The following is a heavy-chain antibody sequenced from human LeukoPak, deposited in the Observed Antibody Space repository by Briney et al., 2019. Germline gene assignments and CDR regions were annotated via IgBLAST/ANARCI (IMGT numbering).Heavy chain of an antibody. Sequence: PGGCLRLSCAASGFTFSNYAMSWVRQAPGKGLQWVSGMGGSGGSTYYADSVKGRFTISRDNSKDTLYLQMNTLRAEDTAVYYCAKEGWVKGWFDPWGQGTLVTV. CDR1: GFTFSNYA. D-gene: IGHD6-19*01. CDR2: MGGSGGST. V-gene: IGHV3-23*01. J-gene: IGHJ5*02. CDR3: AKEGWVKGWFDP.